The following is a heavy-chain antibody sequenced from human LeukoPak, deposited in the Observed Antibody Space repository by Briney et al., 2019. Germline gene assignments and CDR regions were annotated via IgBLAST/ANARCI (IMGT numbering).Heavy chain of an antibody. D-gene: IGHD3-10*01. V-gene: IGHV1-69*13. CDR2: IIPTFGTA. CDR1: GGTFSSYA. Sequence: GASVKVSCKASGGTFSSYAISWVRQAPGQGLEWMGGIIPTFGTANYAQKFQGRVTITADESTGTAYMELSSLRSEDTAVYYCARGEEGVLWFGELWGYWGQGTLVTVSS. J-gene: IGHJ4*02. CDR3: ARGEEGVLWFGELWGY.